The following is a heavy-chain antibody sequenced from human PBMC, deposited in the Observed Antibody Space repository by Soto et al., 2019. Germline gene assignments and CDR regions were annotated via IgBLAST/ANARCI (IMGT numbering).Heavy chain of an antibody. CDR1: GFTFSTYW. J-gene: IGHJ4*02. CDR3: ARDQTRAGPTTVDY. D-gene: IGHD6-19*01. CDR2: ISSDGSNI. V-gene: IGHV3-74*01. Sequence: PGGSLRLSCVASGFTFSTYWMHWVRQAPGKGLMWVSRISSDGSNIHYADSVKGRFTTSRENAKNTLYLQMNSLRAEDTAIYYCARDQTRAGPTTVDYWGQGTLVTVSS.